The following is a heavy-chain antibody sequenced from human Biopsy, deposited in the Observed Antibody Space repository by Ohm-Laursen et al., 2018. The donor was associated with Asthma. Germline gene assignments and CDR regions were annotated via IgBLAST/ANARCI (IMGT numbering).Heavy chain of an antibody. CDR1: GFTFSNYG. CDR3: AKDVFPGWELRRGPNY. J-gene: IGHJ4*02. D-gene: IGHD1-26*01. Sequence: SLRLSCAASGFTFSNYGMHWVRQAPGKGLDWVAVISFDGSNKNYTDSVKGRFTISRDNSRNTLHLQMNSLRAEDTAVYYCAKDVFPGWELRRGPNYWGQGTLVTVSS. CDR2: ISFDGSNK. V-gene: IGHV3-30*18.